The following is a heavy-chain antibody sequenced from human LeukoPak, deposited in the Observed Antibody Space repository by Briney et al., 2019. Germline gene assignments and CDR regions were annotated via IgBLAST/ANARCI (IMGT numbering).Heavy chain of an antibody. J-gene: IGHJ6*02. V-gene: IGHV4-34*01. CDR3: ARGEIAARPSGDYYYGMDG. CDR1: GGSFSGYY. Sequence: PSETLSLTCAVYGGSFSGYYWSWIRQPPGQGLEWIGEINHSGSTNYNPSLKSRVTISVDTSKNQFSLKLSSAAAADTAVYYCARGEIAARPSGDYYYGMDGWGQGTTVTVSS. CDR2: INHSGST. D-gene: IGHD6-6*01.